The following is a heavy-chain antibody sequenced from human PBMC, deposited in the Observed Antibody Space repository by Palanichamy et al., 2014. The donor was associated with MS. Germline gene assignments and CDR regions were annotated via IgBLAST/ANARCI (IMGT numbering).Heavy chain of an antibody. CDR3: ASLGYSSGWYRYYYYGMDV. Sequence: QVQLQQWGAGLLKPSETLSLTCAVYGGSFSGYYWSWIRQPPGKGLEWIGEINHSGSTNYNPSLKSRVTISVDTSENQFSLKLSSVTAADTAVYYCASLGYSSGWYRYYYYGMDVWGQGTTVTVSS. CDR1: GGSFSGYY. J-gene: IGHJ6*02. D-gene: IGHD6-19*01. V-gene: IGHV4-34*01. CDR2: INHSGST.